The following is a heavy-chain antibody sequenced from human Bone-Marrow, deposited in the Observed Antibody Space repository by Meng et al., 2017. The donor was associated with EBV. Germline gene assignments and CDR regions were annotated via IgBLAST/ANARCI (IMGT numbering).Heavy chain of an antibody. Sequence: QVERQLWGQGLLNRSETRSLTCSFYGGSVSGYYWRWIRQPPGKGLEWIGEINHSGSTNYNPSLKSRVTISVDTSKNQFSLNLSSVTAADTSVYYCARGKSRDYIWGSYRIFDYWGQGTLVTVSS. CDR1: GGSVSGYY. CDR2: INHSGST. V-gene: IGHV4-34*01. CDR3: ARGKSRDYIWGSYRIFDY. J-gene: IGHJ4*02. D-gene: IGHD3-16*02.